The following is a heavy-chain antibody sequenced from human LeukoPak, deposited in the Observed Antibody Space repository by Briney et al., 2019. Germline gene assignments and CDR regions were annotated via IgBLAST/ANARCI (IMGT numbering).Heavy chain of an antibody. CDR1: GGSISSYY. D-gene: IGHD3-16*01. Sequence: SETLSLTCTVSGGSISSYYWSWIRQPPGKGLEWIGYIYYSGSTNYNPSLKSRVTISVDTSKNQFSLKLSSVTAADTAVYYCARQGGDVYGPPVSWFDPWGQGTLVTVSS. J-gene: IGHJ5*02. V-gene: IGHV4-59*08. CDR3: ARQGGDVYGPPVSWFDP. CDR2: IYYSGST.